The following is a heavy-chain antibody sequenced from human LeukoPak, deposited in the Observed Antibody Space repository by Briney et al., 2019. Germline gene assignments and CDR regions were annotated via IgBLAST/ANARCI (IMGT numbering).Heavy chain of an antibody. CDR2: IYCSGST. D-gene: IGHD3-16*01. CDR3: TRGVGRGGGAFDP. CDR1: GGSISSYY. V-gene: IGHV4-59*01. J-gene: IGHJ5*02. Sequence: SETLSLTCTVSGGSISSYYWSWIRQPPGKGLEWIGYIYCSGSTNYNPSLKSRVTISVDTSKNQFSLKLSSVTAADTAVYYCTRGVGRGGGAFDPWGQGTLVTVSS.